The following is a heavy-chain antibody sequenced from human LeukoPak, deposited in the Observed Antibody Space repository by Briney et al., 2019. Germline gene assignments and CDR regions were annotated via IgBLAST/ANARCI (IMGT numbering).Heavy chain of an antibody. CDR1: GFTFSRYA. Sequence: GGSLRLSCAASGFTFSRYAMHWVRQAPGKGLEWVAVISYDGSNEYYADSVKGRFTISRDNSKNTLYLQMSSLRAEDTAVYYCAKDLNRGLPDYWGQGTLVTVSS. J-gene: IGHJ4*02. D-gene: IGHD2-21*01. CDR3: AKDLNRGLPDY. V-gene: IGHV3-30*04. CDR2: ISYDGSNE.